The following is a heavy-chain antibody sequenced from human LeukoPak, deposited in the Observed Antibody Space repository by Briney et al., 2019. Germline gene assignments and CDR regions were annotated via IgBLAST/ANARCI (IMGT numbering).Heavy chain of an antibody. CDR1: GGSINSYY. D-gene: IGHD3-16*01. CDR3: ARSGGWAAPLGY. V-gene: IGHV4-4*07. CDR2: IYSSGTT. J-gene: IGHJ4*02. Sequence: PSETLSLTCTVSGGSINSYYWSWVRQPAGKGLGWIGRIYSSGTTHYNPSLTSRVTMSVDTSKNQFSLSLTSVTAADTAVYYCARSGGWAAPLGYWGQGILVTVSP.